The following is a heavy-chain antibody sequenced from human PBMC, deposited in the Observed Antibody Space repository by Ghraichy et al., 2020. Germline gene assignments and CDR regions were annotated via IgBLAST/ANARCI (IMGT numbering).Heavy chain of an antibody. Sequence: LSLTCAASGFTFSSYWMSWVRQAPGKGLEWVANIKQDGSEKYYVDSVKGRFTISRDNAKNSLYLQMNSLRAEDTAVYYCARGKGRYYDSSGYYDYWGQGTLVTVSS. CDR2: IKQDGSEK. CDR3: ARGKGRYYDSSGYYDY. J-gene: IGHJ4*02. V-gene: IGHV3-7*01. D-gene: IGHD3-22*01. CDR1: GFTFSSYW.